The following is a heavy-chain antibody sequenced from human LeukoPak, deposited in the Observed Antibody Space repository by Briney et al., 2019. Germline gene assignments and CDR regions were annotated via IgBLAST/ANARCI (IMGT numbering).Heavy chain of an antibody. Sequence: SETLSLTCAVYGGSFSGYYWSWIRQPPGKGLEWIGEINHSGSTNYNPSLKSRVTISVDTSKNQFSLKLSSVTAADTAVYYCAREGPGYCSSTSCYCLAFDIWGQGTMVTVSS. V-gene: IGHV4-34*01. CDR3: AREGPGYCSSTSCYCLAFDI. CDR2: INHSGST. J-gene: IGHJ3*02. D-gene: IGHD2-2*01. CDR1: GGSFSGYY.